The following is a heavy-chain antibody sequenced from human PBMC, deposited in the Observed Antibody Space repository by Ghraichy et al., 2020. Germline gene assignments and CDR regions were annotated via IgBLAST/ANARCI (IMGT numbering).Heavy chain of an antibody. D-gene: IGHD2-15*01. J-gene: IGHJ6*02. CDR1: GFSFSTYA. CDR3: AKDAEAARAYSWYGMDV. CDR2: ITGSGDRT. Sequence: GESLNISCAASGFSFSTYAVSWVRLAPGKGLEWVSSITGSGDRTYYADSVKGRFTISRDNSKNTLYLQMNSLRADDTAIYYCAKDAEAARAYSWYGMDVWGQGTTVTVSS. V-gene: IGHV3-23*01.